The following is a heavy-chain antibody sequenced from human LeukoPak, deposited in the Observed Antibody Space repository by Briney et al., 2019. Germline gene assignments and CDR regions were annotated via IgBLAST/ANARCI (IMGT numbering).Heavy chain of an antibody. CDR3: ARDNSVGDVAWWFDP. Sequence: ASVKVSCKASGYSFTSHYMHWVRQAPGQGLEWLGLINPSGSSTLYAQKFQGRVTMTRDMSTTTDYMELSSLRSEDTAVYYCARDNSVGDVAWWFDPWGQGTMVTVSS. J-gene: IGHJ3*01. CDR1: GYSFTSHY. V-gene: IGHV1-46*01. CDR2: INPSGSST. D-gene: IGHD2-15*01.